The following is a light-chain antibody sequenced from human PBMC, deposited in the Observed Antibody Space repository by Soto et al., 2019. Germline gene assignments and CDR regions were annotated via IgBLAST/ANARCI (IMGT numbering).Light chain of an antibody. CDR1: SSHVGGYNY. Sequence: QSALTHPPSASGSPGQPVTISCTGTSSHVGGYNYVSWYQQHPGTAPKLMIYDVFKRPSGVPDRFSGSKSGNTASQTVSGRQAEDEAYYYCCSYAGSTSLAVFGTGSKFTVL. CDR2: DVF. J-gene: IGLJ1*01. V-gene: IGLV2-8*01. CDR3: CSYAGSTSLAV.